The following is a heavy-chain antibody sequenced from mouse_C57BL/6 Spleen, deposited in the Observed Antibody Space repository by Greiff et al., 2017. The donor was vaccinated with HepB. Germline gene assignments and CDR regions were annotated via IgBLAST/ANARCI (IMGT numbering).Heavy chain of an antibody. CDR1: GYSFTGYF. J-gene: IGHJ1*03. CDR3: ARSITTVVENWYFDV. D-gene: IGHD1-1*01. CDR2: INPYNGDT. Sequence: VQLQQSGPELVKPGDSVKISCKASGYSFTGYFMNWVMQSHGKSLEWIGRINPYNGDTFYNQKFKGKATLTVDKSSSTAHMELRSLTSEDSAVYYCARSITTVVENWYFDVWGTGTTVTVSS. V-gene: IGHV1-20*01.